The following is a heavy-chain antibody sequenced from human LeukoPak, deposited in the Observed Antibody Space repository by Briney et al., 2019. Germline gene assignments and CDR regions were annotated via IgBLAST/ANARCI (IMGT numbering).Heavy chain of an antibody. CDR1: DGSISSYY. CDR3: AREFSWSGFFDY. CDR2: IYDSGST. Sequence: PSETLSLTCTVSDGSISSYYWSWIRQPPGKGLEWIGHIYDSGSTNYNPSLKSRVTISVDTSKNQFSLKLSSVTAADTAVYYCAREFSWSGFFDYWGQGALVTVSS. V-gene: IGHV4-59*01. J-gene: IGHJ4*02. D-gene: IGHD3-3*01.